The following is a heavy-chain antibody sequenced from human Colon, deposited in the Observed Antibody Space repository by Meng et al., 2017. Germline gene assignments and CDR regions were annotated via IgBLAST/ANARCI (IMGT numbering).Heavy chain of an antibody. J-gene: IGHJ4*02. CDR2: ITPSNGDT. CDR3: AREGAASARFFDK. CDR1: GYTFTNHH. Sequence: QLQLVHAGAEVKRPGAAVKVSCMAAGYTFTNHHMHWVRQAPGQGPEWMGIITPSNGDTGYAQKFQGRVSMTRDTSTSTVYMELSGLTSEDTAMYYCAREGAASARFFDKWGQGTLVTVSS. D-gene: IGHD6-6*01. V-gene: IGHV1-46*01.